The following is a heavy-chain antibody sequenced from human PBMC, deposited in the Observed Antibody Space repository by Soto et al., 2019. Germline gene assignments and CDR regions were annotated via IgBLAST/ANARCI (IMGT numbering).Heavy chain of an antibody. CDR2: IYWDDDK. D-gene: IGHD2-2*01. Sequence: SGPTLVKPTQTLTLTCTFSGFSLSTSGVGVGWIRQPPGKALEWLALIYWDDDKRYSPSLKSRLTITKDTSKNQVVLTMTNMDPVDTATYYCAHIWIYCSSTSCSDAFDIWGQGTMVTVSS. V-gene: IGHV2-5*02. J-gene: IGHJ3*02. CDR3: AHIWIYCSSTSCSDAFDI. CDR1: GFSLSTSGVG.